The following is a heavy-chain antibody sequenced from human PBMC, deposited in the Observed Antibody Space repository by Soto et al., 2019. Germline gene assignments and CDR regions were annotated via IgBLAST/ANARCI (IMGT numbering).Heavy chain of an antibody. V-gene: IGHV3-21*05. CDR1: GFTLSSYM. CDR2: SSNSGSFT. CDR3: VRSGDNYNLLDY. Sequence: PGGSLRLSCAASGFTLSSYMMNWVRQAPGQGLEWISYSSNSGSFTRYADSVKGRFSISRDNAKNSLYLQINSLRGDDTAIYYCVRSGDNYNLLDYWGQGTPVTVSS. J-gene: IGHJ4*02. D-gene: IGHD1-1*01.